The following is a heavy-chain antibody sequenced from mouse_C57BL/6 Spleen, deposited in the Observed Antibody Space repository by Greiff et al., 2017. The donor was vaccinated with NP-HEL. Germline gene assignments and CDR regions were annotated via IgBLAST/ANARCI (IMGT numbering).Heavy chain of an antibody. CDR1: GFTFSDYG. CDR2: ISSGSSTN. J-gene: IGHJ2*01. Sequence: EVKLMESGGGLVKPGGSLKLSCAASGFTFSDYGMHWVRQAPEKGLEWVAYISSGSSTNYYADTVKGRFTISRDNAKNTLFLQMTSLRSEDTAMYYCARHLGPDYFDYWGQGTTLTVSS. V-gene: IGHV5-17*01. CDR3: ARHLGPDYFDY. D-gene: IGHD4-1*01.